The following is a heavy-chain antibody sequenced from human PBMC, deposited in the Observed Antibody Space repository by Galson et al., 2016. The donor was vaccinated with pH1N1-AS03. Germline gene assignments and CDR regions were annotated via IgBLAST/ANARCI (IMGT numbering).Heavy chain of an antibody. CDR2: IVVRSDDT. V-gene: IGHV1-58*02. CDR3: AAPLYGTDAPDPFDI. D-gene: IGHD3-10*01. Sequence: SVKVSCKASGFTFSTSAIQWVRQARGQGLEWIGWIVVRSDDTNYAQRYRGRVTFTRDMSTDTAYMELRNLRSEDTAVYYCAAPLYGTDAPDPFDIWGLGTMVTVSS. J-gene: IGHJ3*02. CDR1: GFTFSTSA.